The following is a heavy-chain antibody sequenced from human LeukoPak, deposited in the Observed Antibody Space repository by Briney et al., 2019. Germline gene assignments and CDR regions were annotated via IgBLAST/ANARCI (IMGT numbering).Heavy chain of an antibody. D-gene: IGHD4-23*01. J-gene: IGHJ4*02. Sequence: GGSPRLSCAAPGFTFSNYEMNWVRQAPGKGLEWVSAVSGSGSTTYYARSVKGRFTVSRGNSKNTLYLQMNSLRVDDTAVYYCAKSLDYGGNRARLDFWGQGTLVTVSS. CDR2: VSGSGSTT. CDR3: AKSLDYGGNRARLDF. V-gene: IGHV3-23*01. CDR1: GFTFSNYE.